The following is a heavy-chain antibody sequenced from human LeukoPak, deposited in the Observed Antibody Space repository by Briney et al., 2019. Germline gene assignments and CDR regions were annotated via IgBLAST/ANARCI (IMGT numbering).Heavy chain of an antibody. V-gene: IGHV3-21*01. CDR1: GFTFSSYA. CDR3: ASSVRGVIGGAFDY. D-gene: IGHD3-10*02. CDR2: ISSSSSYI. Sequence: GGSLRLSCAASGFTFSSYAMSWVRQAPGKGLEWVSSISSSSSYIYYADSVKGRFTISRDNAKNSLYLQMNSLRAGDTAVYYCASSVRGVIGGAFDYWGQGTLVTVSS. J-gene: IGHJ4*02.